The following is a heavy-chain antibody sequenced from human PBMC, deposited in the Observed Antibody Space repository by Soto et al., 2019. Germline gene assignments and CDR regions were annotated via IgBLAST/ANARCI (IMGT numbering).Heavy chain of an antibody. CDR1: GGSISSHY. V-gene: IGHV4-59*11. CDR3: ARSGSGWYSAAYDY. J-gene: IGHJ4*02. D-gene: IGHD6-19*01. CDR2: IYYSGST. Sequence: QVQLQESGPGLVKPSETLSLSCTVSGGSISSHYWSWIRQPPGKGLEWIGYIYYSGSTNYNPSLKSRVTISVDTSKNHFSLDLSSVTAADTAVYYCARSGSGWYSAAYDYWGQGTLVTVSS.